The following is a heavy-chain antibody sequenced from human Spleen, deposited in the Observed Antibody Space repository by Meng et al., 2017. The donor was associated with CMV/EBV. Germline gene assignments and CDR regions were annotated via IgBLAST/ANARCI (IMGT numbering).Heavy chain of an antibody. J-gene: IGHJ5*02. Sequence: VSSNSAAWNWIRQSPSRGLEWLGRRYYRSKWYNDYAVSVKSRITINPDTSKNQFSLQLNSVTPEDTAVYYCARSFWSGYYPGWFDPWGQGALVTVSS. D-gene: IGHD3-3*01. CDR3: ARSFWSGYYPGWFDP. V-gene: IGHV6-1*01. CDR2: RYYRSKWYN. CDR1: VSSNSAA.